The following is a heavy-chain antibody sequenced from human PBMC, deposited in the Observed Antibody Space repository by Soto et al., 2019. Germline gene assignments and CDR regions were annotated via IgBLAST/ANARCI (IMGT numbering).Heavy chain of an antibody. CDR1: GFTFSSYG. V-gene: IGHV3-30*18. J-gene: IGHJ4*02. D-gene: IGHD6-6*01. CDR2: ISYDGSNK. CDR3: AKAQKKPGNIAAPIVDGPLDY. Sequence: QVQLVESGGGVVQPGRSLRLSCAASGFTFSSYGMHWVRQAPGKGLEWVAVISYDGSNKYYADSVKGRFTISRDNSKNTLYLQMNSLRAEDTAVYYCAKAQKKPGNIAAPIVDGPLDYWGQGTLVTVSS.